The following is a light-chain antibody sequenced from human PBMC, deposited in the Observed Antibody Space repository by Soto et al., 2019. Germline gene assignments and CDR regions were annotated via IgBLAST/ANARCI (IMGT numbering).Light chain of an antibody. Sequence: EIVLTQSPATLSLSPGERATLSCRASQSVSSYLAWYQQKPGQAPRLLIYDASNRATGIPARFSGSGSGKGFSLTIISLGHADVSFYYLQQRCYWPPLTFGGGTKVEIK. V-gene: IGKV3-11*01. CDR1: QSVSSY. CDR2: DAS. CDR3: QQRCYWPPLT. J-gene: IGKJ4*01.